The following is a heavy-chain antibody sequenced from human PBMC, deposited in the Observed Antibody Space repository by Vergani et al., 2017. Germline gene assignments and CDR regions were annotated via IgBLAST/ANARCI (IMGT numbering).Heavy chain of an antibody. CDR3: GRVADFYGLGSRLLDL. CDR1: GGSMSGYY. Sequence: QVRLQESGPGLVKPSETLSLTCSVSGGSMSGYYWSWIRQPPGKELEWIGYMYHSGSTNYNPSLETRVTISGDTSKNQFSLKLNSVTAADTAVYYCGRVADFYGLGSRLLDLWGQGILVRLL. J-gene: IGHJ5*02. CDR2: MYHSGST. V-gene: IGHV4-59*01. D-gene: IGHD3-10*01.